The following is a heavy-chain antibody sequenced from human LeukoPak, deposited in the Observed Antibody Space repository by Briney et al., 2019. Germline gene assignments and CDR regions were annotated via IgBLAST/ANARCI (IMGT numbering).Heavy chain of an antibody. Sequence: PSETLSLTCAVSGGSISSSNWWSWVRQPPGKGLEWIGYIYYSGSTNYNPSLKSRVTISVDTSKNQFSLKLSSVTAADTAVYYCASNLDYGGNSGPPGGMDVWGQGTTVTVSS. CDR1: GGSISSSNW. CDR2: IYYSGST. V-gene: IGHV4-4*02. CDR3: ASNLDYGGNSGPPGGMDV. J-gene: IGHJ6*02. D-gene: IGHD4-23*01.